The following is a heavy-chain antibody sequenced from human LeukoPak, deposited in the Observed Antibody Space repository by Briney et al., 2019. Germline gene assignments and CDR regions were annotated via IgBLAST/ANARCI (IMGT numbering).Heavy chain of an antibody. J-gene: IGHJ4*02. CDR2: VSGSGGST. Sequence: GGSLRLSCAASGFTFSSYAMSWVRQAPGKGLEWVSAVSGSGGSTYYADSVKGRFTISRDNSKNTLYLQMNSLRAEATALYSCAKDREDGYHLTPGDYWGQGTLVTVSS. CDR3: AKDREDGYHLTPGDY. D-gene: IGHD5-24*01. V-gene: IGHV3-23*01. CDR1: GFTFSSYA.